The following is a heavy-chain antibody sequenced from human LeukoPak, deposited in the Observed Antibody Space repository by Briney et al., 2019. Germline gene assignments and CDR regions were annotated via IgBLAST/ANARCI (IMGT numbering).Heavy chain of an antibody. CDR3: ARGVVVAAEGNNWFDP. J-gene: IGHJ5*02. CDR1: GGTFSSYA. CDR2: IIPIFGTA. V-gene: IGHV1-69*01. D-gene: IGHD2-15*01. Sequence: GGSLRLSCAASGGTFSSYAISWVRQAPGQGLEWMGGIIPIFGTANYAQKFQGRVTITADESTSTAYMELSSLRSEDTAVYYCARGVVVAAEGNNWFDPWGQGTLVTVSS.